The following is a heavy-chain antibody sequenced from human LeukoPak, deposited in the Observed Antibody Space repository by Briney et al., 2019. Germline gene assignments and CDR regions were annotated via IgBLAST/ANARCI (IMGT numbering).Heavy chain of an antibody. CDR2: ISSNNSYI. CDR1: GLTFSSYS. V-gene: IGHV3-21*01. J-gene: IGHJ6*04. CDR3: AELGITMIGGV. D-gene: IGHD3-10*02. Sequence: GGSLRISCAASGLTFSSYSMNWVRQAPGKGLDWVSSISSNNSYIYYAESAKGRFTISRDNAKNSLYLQMDSLRAEDTAVYYCAELGITMIGGVWGKGTTVTISS.